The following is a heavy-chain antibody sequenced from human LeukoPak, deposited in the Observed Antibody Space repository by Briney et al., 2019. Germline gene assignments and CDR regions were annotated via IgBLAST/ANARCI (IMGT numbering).Heavy chain of an antibody. J-gene: IGHJ3*02. D-gene: IGHD3-22*01. Sequence: SVKVSCKASGGTFRSYVITWVRQAPGHGLEWMGGIIPIFGRADYAQKFQGRVMITADESTSTAYMELSSLRSEDTAVYYCALYYYDSSGYYSNDAFDIWGQGTMVTVSS. CDR2: IIPIFGRA. V-gene: IGHV1-69*13. CDR3: ALYYYDSSGYYSNDAFDI. CDR1: GGTFRSYV.